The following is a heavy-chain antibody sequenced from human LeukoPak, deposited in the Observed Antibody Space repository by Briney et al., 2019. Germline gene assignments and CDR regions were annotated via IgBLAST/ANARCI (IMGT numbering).Heavy chain of an antibody. CDR1: GGSISSYY. D-gene: IGHD1-26*01. CDR2: IYYSGST. Sequence: SETLSLTCTVSGGSISSYYWSWIRQPPGKGLEWIGYIYYSGSTNYNPSLKSRVTISVDTSKNQFSLKLSSVTAADTAVYYCARGWDKSGFDYWGQGTLVTVSS. V-gene: IGHV4-59*01. CDR3: ARGWDKSGFDY. J-gene: IGHJ4*02.